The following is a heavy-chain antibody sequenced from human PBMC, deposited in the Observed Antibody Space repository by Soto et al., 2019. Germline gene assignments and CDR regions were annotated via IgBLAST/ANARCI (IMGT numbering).Heavy chain of an antibody. D-gene: IGHD2-21*01. CDR1: GYTFTSHT. V-gene: IGHV1-3*01. Sequence: ASVKVSCKASGYTFTSHTIHWVRQAPGQSFEWLGWINVGNGNTRSSHKFQDRVTIDRDTSASTVSMEVSNLRSEDTAIYFCARVAMATTTKGIFYYDYWGQGTLVTVSS. CDR3: ARVAMATTTKGIFYYDY. J-gene: IGHJ4*02. CDR2: INVGNGNT.